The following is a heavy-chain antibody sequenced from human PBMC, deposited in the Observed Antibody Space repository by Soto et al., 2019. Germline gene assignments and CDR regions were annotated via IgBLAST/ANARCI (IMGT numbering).Heavy chain of an antibody. J-gene: IGHJ4*02. CDR2: ISAYNGNT. CDR3: ARGLDY. V-gene: IGHV1-18*01. CDR1: GYIFSDYG. Sequence: QVQLVQSGAEVKKPGASVKVSCKSSGYIFSDYGITWVRQAPGQGLEWMGWISAYNGNTDYAQKFQDRLTLATDTSTSTAYMELSSLRSEDTAVYYCARGLDYWGQGTLVTVSS.